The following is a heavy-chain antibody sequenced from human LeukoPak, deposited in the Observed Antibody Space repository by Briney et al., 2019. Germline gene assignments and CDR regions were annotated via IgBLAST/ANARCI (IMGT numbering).Heavy chain of an antibody. CDR2: ISGSGGST. D-gene: IGHD3-22*01. CDR1: GFTFSSYG. CDR3: ARDRAYYDSSGYHLGAFDI. V-gene: IGHV3-23*01. Sequence: GGTLRLSCAASGFTFSSYGMSWVRQAPGKGLEWVSAISGSGGSTYYADSVKGRFTISRDNSKNTLYLQMNSLRAEDTAVYYCARDRAYYDSSGYHLGAFDIWGQGTMVTVSS. J-gene: IGHJ3*02.